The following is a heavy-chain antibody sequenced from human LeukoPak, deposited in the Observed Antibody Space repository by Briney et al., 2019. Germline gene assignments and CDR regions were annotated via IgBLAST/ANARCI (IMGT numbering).Heavy chain of an antibody. J-gene: IGHJ4*02. Sequence: PGGSLRLSCESSGFTFSSYAMHWVRQAPGKGLEWVAVISYDGSNKYYADSVKGRFTISRDNSKNTLYLQMNSLRAEDTAVYYCARDGGAVVVPAAPFDYWGQGTLVTVSS. CDR2: ISYDGSNK. CDR3: ARDGGAVVVPAAPFDY. CDR1: GFTFSSYA. D-gene: IGHD2-2*01. V-gene: IGHV3-30*04.